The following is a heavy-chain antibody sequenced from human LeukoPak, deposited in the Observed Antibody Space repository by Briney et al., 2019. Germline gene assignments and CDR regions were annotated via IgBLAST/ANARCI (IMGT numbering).Heavy chain of an antibody. CDR2: ISYDGSNK. CDR1: GFTFSSYA. V-gene: IGHV3-30-3*01. Sequence: GRSLRLSCAASGFTFSSYAMQWVRQAPGKGLVWVAVISYDGSNKYYADSVKGRFTISRDNTKNTLYLQMNSLRAEDTAVYYCARDRKVATDYYYYGMDVWGQGTTVTVSS. D-gene: IGHD5-12*01. CDR3: ARDRKVATDYYYYGMDV. J-gene: IGHJ6*02.